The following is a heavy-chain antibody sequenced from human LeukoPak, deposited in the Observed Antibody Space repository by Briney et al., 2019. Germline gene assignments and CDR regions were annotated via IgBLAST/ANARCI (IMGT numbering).Heavy chain of an antibody. CDR1: GFTFSSYA. V-gene: IGHV3-30-3*01. Sequence: GGSLRLSCAASGFTFSSYAMHWVRQAPGKGLEWVAVISYDGSNKYYADSVKGRFTISRDNSKNTLYLQMNSLRAEDTAVYYCASIFIVGYYYDSSGYRYFDYWGQGTLVTVSS. CDR3: ASIFIVGYYYDSSGYRYFDY. D-gene: IGHD3-22*01. J-gene: IGHJ4*02. CDR2: ISYDGSNK.